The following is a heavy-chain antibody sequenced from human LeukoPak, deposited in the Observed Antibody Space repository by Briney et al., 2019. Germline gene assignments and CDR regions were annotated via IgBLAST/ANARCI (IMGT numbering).Heavy chain of an antibody. J-gene: IGHJ5*02. CDR3: ARGATVTSVEGWFDP. Sequence: SETLSLTCAVSGGSISSGGYSWSWIRQPPGKGLEWIGYIYHSGSTYYNPSLKSRVTISVDRSKNQFSLKLSSVTAADTAVYYCARGATVTSVEGWFDPWGQGTLVTVSS. D-gene: IGHD4-17*01. V-gene: IGHV4-30-2*01. CDR2: IYHSGST. CDR1: GGSISSGGYS.